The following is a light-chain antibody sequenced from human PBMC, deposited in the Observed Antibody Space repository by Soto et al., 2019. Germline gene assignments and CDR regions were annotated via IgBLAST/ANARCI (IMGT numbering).Light chain of an antibody. CDR3: MQARQAPRT. J-gene: IGKJ1*01. V-gene: IGKV2-28*01. Sequence: DIVLTQSPLSLPVTPGEPASISCRSSQSLLHSNGNIYLDWYLQKPGQSPQLLIYLGSIRASGVPDRFSGSGSGTDCTLKNTRVEAEDGGVYYCMQARQAPRTFGLGTKVEIK. CDR1: QSLLHSNGNIY. CDR2: LGS.